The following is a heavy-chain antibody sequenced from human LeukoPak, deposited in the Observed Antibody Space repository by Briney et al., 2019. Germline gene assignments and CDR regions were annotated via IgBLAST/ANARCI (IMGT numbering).Heavy chain of an antibody. CDR2: IYYSGST. J-gene: IGHJ4*02. CDR3: ARSIRGYSSGWYYFDY. D-gene: IGHD6-19*01. Sequence: PSETLPLTCTVSGGSISSSTYYWGWIRQPPGKELEWIGSIYYSGSTYYNPSLKSRVTISVDTSKNQFSVKLSSVTAADTAVYYCARSIRGYSSGWYYFDYWGQGTLITVSS. CDR1: GGSISSSTYY. V-gene: IGHV4-39*07.